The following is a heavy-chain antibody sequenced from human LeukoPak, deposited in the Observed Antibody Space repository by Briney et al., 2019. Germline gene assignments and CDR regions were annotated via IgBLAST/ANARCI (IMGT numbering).Heavy chain of an antibody. CDR2: IYYSGST. V-gene: IGHV4-61*05. D-gene: IGHD1-1*01. CDR3: ATTTVRGVTEVDY. Sequence: SETLSLTCTVSGGSISSSSYYWGWIRQPPGKGLEWIGYIYYSGSTNYNPSLKSRVTISVDTSKNQFSLKLSSVTAADTAVYYCATTTVRGVTEVDYWGQGTLVTVSS. J-gene: IGHJ4*02. CDR1: GGSISSSSYY.